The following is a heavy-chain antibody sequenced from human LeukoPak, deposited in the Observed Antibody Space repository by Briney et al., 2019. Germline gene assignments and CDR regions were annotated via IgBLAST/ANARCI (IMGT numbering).Heavy chain of an antibody. V-gene: IGHV3-66*01. J-gene: IGHJ4*02. CDR1: GFTASSNY. CDR3: ARGGYSGSGNYFDY. Sequence: PGGSLRLSRAPSGFTASSNYMSWVRQAPGKGLEWVSVIYTGGSTYYADSVKGRFTISGDNSKNTLYLQMNSLRAEDTAVYYCARGGYSGSGNYFDYWGQGTLVTVSS. D-gene: IGHD3-10*01. CDR2: IYTGGST.